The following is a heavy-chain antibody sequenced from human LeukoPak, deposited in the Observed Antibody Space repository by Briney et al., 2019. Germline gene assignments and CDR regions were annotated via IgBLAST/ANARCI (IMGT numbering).Heavy chain of an antibody. V-gene: IGHV3-20*04. D-gene: IGHD5-12*01. CDR2: INWDGDST. CDR3: AKDNVKVTTIRRVPHYMDV. Sequence: PGGSLRLSCAASGFTFDDYGMNWVRQAPGKGLEWVSGINWDGDSTFYADSVKGRFTISRDNSKNTLYLQMNSLRAEDTAVHYCAKDNVKVTTIRRVPHYMDVWGKGTTVTISS. CDR1: GFTFDDYG. J-gene: IGHJ6*03.